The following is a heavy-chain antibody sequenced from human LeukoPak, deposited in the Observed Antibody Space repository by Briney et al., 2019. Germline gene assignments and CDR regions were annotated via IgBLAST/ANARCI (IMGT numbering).Heavy chain of an antibody. CDR1: GFTFSSYA. Sequence: PGRSLRLSCAASGFTFSSYAMHWVRQAPGKGLEWVAVISYDGSNKYYADSVKGRFTISRDNAKNSLYLQMNSLRAEDTAVYYCARGSGGDFDYWGQGTLVTVSS. V-gene: IGHV3-30*04. CDR3: ARGSGGDFDY. CDR2: ISYDGSNK. J-gene: IGHJ4*02. D-gene: IGHD3-10*01.